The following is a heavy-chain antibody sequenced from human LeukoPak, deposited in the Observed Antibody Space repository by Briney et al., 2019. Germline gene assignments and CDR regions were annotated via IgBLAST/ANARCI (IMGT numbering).Heavy chain of an antibody. CDR2: IYHTGST. CDR1: GGSISSDY. J-gene: IGHJ1*01. D-gene: IGHD2-21*01. CDR3: ATFRRGGYFHN. V-gene: IGHV4-59*01. Sequence: SESLSLTCAASGGSISSDYLIWIRQPPGKGLQWIGYIYHTGSTNYYATTKTRVTISLDTSTNQFSLKLTSVTAADTAVYYCATFRRGGYFHNWGQGTL.